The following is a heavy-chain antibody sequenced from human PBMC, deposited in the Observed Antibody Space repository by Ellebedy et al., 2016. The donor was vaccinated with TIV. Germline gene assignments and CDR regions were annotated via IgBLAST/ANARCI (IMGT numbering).Heavy chain of an antibody. Sequence: GGSLRLSCTASGFTFADYAMSWVRQVPGKGLEWLSDINWNGDITTYADAVRGRFTVSGDNAKNSLSVQINSLGAEDTALYFCARHSYGGNSGLDYWGRGILVTVSS. CDR3: ARHSYGGNSGLDY. V-gene: IGHV3-20*04. D-gene: IGHD4-23*01. J-gene: IGHJ4*02. CDR1: GFTFADYA. CDR2: INWNGDIT.